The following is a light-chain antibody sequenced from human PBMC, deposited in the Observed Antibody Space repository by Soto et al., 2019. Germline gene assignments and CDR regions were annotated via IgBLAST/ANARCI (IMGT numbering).Light chain of an antibody. V-gene: IGKV1-5*03. CDR1: QSISSW. Sequence: DIQMTQSPSTLSASVGDRVTITCRASQSISSWLAWYQQKPGKAPKLLIYKASSLESGVPSRFSGSGFGTVFTLTISSLQPDDFAAYYCQQYSSYSWTFGQGNKVEIK. CDR2: KAS. J-gene: IGKJ1*01. CDR3: QQYSSYSWT.